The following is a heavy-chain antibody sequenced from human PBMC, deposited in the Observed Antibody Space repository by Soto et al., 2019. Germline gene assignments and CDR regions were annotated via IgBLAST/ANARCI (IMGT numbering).Heavy chain of an antibody. CDR2: IYHSGST. J-gene: IGHJ4*02. CDR3: ARAAVGGRSWPFDY. D-gene: IGHD6-13*01. V-gene: IGHV4-39*07. CDR1: GCAISRGGYY. Sequence: PSETLSLTCTVSGCAISRGGYYWSWFRQPPGKGLEWIGEIYHSGSTNYNPSLKSRVTISVDKSKNQLSLKLSSVDAAEKAVYYCARAAVGGRSWPFDYWGQVTLVTVSS.